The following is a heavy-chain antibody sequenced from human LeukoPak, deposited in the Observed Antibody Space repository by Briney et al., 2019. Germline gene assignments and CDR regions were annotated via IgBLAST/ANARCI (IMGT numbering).Heavy chain of an antibody. CDR1: GFTFSSYS. D-gene: IGHD3-10*01. Sequence: PGGSLRLSCAASGFTFSSYSMNWVRQAPGKGLEWVSSISSSGSYIYYAGSVKGRFTISRDNAKNSLYLQMNSLRAEDTAVYYCASTDYYGSGSSAFDIWGQGTMVTVSS. V-gene: IGHV3-21*01. CDR3: ASTDYYGSGSSAFDI. CDR2: ISSSGSYI. J-gene: IGHJ3*02.